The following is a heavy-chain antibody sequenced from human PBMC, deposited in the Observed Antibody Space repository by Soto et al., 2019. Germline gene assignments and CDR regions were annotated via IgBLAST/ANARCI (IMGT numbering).Heavy chain of an antibody. CDR1: GYTFTSYG. D-gene: IGHD3-16*01. CDR2: ISAYNGNT. J-gene: IGHJ6*02. Sequence: VKVSCKASGYTFTSYGISLVRQAPGQGLEWMGWISAYNGNTNYAQKLQGRVTMTTDTSTSTAYMELRSLRSDDTAVYYCARGLPAPSIITFDYYYYGMDVWGQGTTVTVSS. CDR3: ARGLPAPSIITFDYYYYGMDV. V-gene: IGHV1-18*01.